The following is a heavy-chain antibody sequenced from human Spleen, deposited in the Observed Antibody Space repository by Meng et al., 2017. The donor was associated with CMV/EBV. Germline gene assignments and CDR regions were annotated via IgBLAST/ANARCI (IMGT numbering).Heavy chain of an antibody. Sequence: LSLTCAASGFTFSSYEMNWVRQAPGKGLEWVSYISSSGSTIYYADSVKGRFTISRDNAKNSLYLQMNSLRVEDMALYYCTTLGGDDYYFDYWGQGALVTVSS. D-gene: IGHD4/OR15-4a*01. J-gene: IGHJ4*02. V-gene: IGHV3-48*03. CDR1: GFTFSSYE. CDR2: ISSSGSTI. CDR3: TTLGGDDYYFDY.